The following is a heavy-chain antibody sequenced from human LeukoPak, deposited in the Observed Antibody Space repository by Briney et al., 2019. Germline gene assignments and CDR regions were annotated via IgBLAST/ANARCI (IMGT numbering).Heavy chain of an antibody. CDR2: FDPEDGET. J-gene: IGHJ3*02. D-gene: IGHD1-1*01. V-gene: IGHV1-24*01. Sequence: ASVKVSCKVSGYTLTELSMHWVRQAPGKGLEWMGGFDPEDGETIYAQKFQGRVTMTEDTSTDTAYMELSSLRSEDTAVYYCAREVVPPGGELERLGDAFDIWGQGTMVTVSS. CDR1: GYTLTELS. CDR3: AREVVPPGGELERLGDAFDI.